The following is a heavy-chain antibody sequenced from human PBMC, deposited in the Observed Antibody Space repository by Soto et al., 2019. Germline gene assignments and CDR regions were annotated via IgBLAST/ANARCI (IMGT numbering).Heavy chain of an antibody. CDR3: ARRNYGDEGYFCDF. D-gene: IGHD4-17*01. CDR2: IYDSGTT. CDR1: GGSITGYY. Sequence: QVQLRESGPGLVRPSETLSLTCTVSGGSITGYYWSWIRQPPGKGLEWIGYIYDSGTTTYNAALTSRVTISAATSKNHFALNPRSVTAADTAIYSCARRNYGDEGYFCDFWGQGLLVTLSS. J-gene: IGHJ4*02. V-gene: IGHV4-59*08.